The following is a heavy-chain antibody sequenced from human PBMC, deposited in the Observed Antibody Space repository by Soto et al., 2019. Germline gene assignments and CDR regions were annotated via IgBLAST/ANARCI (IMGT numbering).Heavy chain of an antibody. CDR1: GGTFSSYA. J-gene: IGHJ6*02. D-gene: IGHD2-8*01. Sequence: GASVKVSCKASGGTFSSYAISWVRQAPGQGLEWMGGIIPIFGTANYAQKFQGRVTITADESTSTAYMELSSLRSEDTAVYYCARGGEDIVLMVYANKAPNHYYYYGMDVWGQGTTVTVSS. CDR2: IIPIFGTA. V-gene: IGHV1-69*13. CDR3: ARGGEDIVLMVYANKAPNHYYYYGMDV.